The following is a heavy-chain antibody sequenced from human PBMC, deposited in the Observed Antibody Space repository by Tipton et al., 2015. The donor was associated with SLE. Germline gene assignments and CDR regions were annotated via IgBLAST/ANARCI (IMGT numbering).Heavy chain of an antibody. Sequence: TLSLTCTVSGGSISSSSYYWGWIRQPPGKGLEWIGSIYYSGSTYYNPSLKSRVTISVDTSKNQFSLKLSSVTAADTAVYYCARARGLYSGSSYGDYWGQGTLVTVSS. CDR2: IYYSGST. V-gene: IGHV4-39*07. CDR1: GGSISSSSYY. D-gene: IGHD6-6*01. J-gene: IGHJ4*02. CDR3: ARARGLYSGSSYGDY.